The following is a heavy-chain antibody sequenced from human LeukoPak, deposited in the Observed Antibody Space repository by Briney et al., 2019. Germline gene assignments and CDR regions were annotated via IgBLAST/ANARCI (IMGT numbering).Heavy chain of an antibody. CDR3: AKAAAPTDWYFDL. Sequence: GRSLRLSCAASGFTFDDYAMHWVRQAPGRGLEWVSGISWNSGSIGYADSVKGRFTISRDNAKNSLYLQMNSPRAEDMALYYRAKAAAPTDWYFDLWGRGTLVTVSS. J-gene: IGHJ2*01. CDR2: ISWNSGSI. D-gene: IGHD2-2*01. V-gene: IGHV3-9*03. CDR1: GFTFDDYA.